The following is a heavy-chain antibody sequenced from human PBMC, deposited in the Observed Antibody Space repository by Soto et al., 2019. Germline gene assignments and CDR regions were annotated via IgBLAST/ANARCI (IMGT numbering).Heavy chain of an antibody. V-gene: IGHV2-70*04. CDR3: ARSPILVPLYFDY. CDR1: GFSLTTTGMR. CDR2: IDWDENK. D-gene: IGHD3-22*01. J-gene: IGHJ4*02. Sequence: SGPTLVNPTQTLTLTCTFSGFSLTTTGMRVSWIRQPPGKALEWLGRIDWDENKFYSTSLKTRVTISKDTSKNQVVLTMTNMGPVDTATYYCARSPILVPLYFDYWGQGTPVTVSS.